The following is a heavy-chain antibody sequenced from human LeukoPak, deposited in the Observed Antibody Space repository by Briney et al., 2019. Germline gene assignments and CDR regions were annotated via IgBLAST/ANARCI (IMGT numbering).Heavy chain of an antibody. V-gene: IGHV3-33*06. D-gene: IGHD3-22*01. CDR1: GFTFSSYG. J-gene: IGHJ4*02. CDR3: AKVEYYYDSSGYPHHYFDY. Sequence: PGGSLRLSCAASGFTFSSYGMHWVRQAPGKGLEWVAVIWYDGSNKYYADSVKGRFTISRDNSKNTLYLQMNSLRAEDTAVYYCAKVEYYYDSSGYPHHYFDYWGQGTLVTVSS. CDR2: IWYDGSNK.